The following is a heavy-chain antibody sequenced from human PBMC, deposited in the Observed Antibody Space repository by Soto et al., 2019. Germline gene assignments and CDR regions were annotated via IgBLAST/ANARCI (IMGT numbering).Heavy chain of an antibody. CDR3: ARDVETAMGEGPDNGFDP. D-gene: IGHD5-18*01. CDR1: GGSISSDY. CDR2: IYTSGST. J-gene: IGHJ5*02. Sequence: SETLSLTCTVSGGSISSDYWSWIRQPAGKGLEWIGRIYTSGSTNYNPSLKSRVTMAVDTSKNQFSLKLSSVTAADTAVYYCARDVETAMGEGPDNGFDPWGQGTLVTVSS. V-gene: IGHV4-4*07.